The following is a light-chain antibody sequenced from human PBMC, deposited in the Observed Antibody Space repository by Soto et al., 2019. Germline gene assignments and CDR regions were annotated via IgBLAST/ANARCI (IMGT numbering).Light chain of an antibody. Sequence: IQMTQYPSSVSASVGDRVTMTCRASQGVGGWLAWYQQKPGKVPKLLIYATSSLYSGVPSRFSGSGSGTDFTLSISSLQPEDFATYYCQQTHSLPLSFGPGTKVDIK. J-gene: IGKJ3*01. V-gene: IGKV1-12*01. CDR2: ATS. CDR1: QGVGGW. CDR3: QQTHSLPLS.